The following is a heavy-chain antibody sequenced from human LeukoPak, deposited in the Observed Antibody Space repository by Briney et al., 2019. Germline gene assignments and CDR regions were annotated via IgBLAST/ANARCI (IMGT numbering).Heavy chain of an antibody. D-gene: IGHD5-18*01. Sequence: GGSLRLSCAASGFTVSSNYMSWVRQAPGKGLEWVSVIYSGGSTYYADSVKGRFTLSRDSSKNTLFLQMNSLRAEDTAMYYCARLVWDTTMADGDIDSWGQGTLLIVSS. CDR1: GFTVSSNY. J-gene: IGHJ4*02. CDR2: IYSGGST. V-gene: IGHV3-66*04. CDR3: ARLVWDTTMADGDIDS.